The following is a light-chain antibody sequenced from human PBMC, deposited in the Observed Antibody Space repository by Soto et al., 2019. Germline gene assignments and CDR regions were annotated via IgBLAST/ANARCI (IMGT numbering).Light chain of an antibody. V-gene: IGLV2-14*01. CDR3: SSKRDSSTLFV. CDR1: SSVVGAYNY. CDR2: EVT. Sequence: QSVLTQPASVSGSPGQSITISCTGTSSVVGAYNYVSWYQHHPGKVPKLLIYEVTNRPSGVSDRFSGSKSGNTASLTISGLQAEGEADYYCSSKRDSSTLFVFGTGTKVTVL. J-gene: IGLJ1*01.